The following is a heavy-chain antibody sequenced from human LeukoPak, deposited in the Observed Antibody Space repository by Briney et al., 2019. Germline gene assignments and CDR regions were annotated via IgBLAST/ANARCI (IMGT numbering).Heavy chain of an antibody. J-gene: IGHJ4*02. CDR3: AMCGGNCYLGFDY. Sequence: ASVKVSCKASGGTFSSYAISWVRQAHGQGLEWMGGIIPIFGTANYAQKFQGRVTITTDESTSTAYMELSSLRSEDTAVYYCAMCGGNCYLGFDYWGQGTLVTVSS. CDR1: GGTFSSYA. CDR2: IIPIFGTA. D-gene: IGHD2-21*02. V-gene: IGHV1-69*05.